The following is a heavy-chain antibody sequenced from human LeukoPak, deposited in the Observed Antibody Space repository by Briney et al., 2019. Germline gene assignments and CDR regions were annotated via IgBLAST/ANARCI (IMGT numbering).Heavy chain of an antibody. CDR2: ISAYSGDS. V-gene: IGHV1-18*01. J-gene: IGHJ6*03. Sequence: ASVNVSCKASRYTYTSYGISWVRQPPGQGREGMGWISAYSGDSNYPHKFQGRVNMTRDTSISTTYMALSRLRSDDTAVYYCARGGREMATIWANDYYYMDVWGKGTTVTVSS. CDR1: RYTYTSYG. D-gene: IGHD5-24*01. CDR3: ARGGREMATIWANDYYYMDV.